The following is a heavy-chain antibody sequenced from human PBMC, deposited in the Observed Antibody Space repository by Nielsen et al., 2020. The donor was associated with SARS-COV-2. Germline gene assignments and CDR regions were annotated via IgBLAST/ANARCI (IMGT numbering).Heavy chain of an antibody. CDR3: AREADGGNSDY. Sequence: SETLSLTCTVSGGSISSGGYYWSWIRQHPGKGLEWIGYIYYGGSTYYNPSLKSRVTISVDTSKNQFSLKLSSVTAADTAVYYCAREADGGNSDYWGQGTLVTVSS. CDR2: IYYGGST. CDR1: GGSISSGGYY. V-gene: IGHV4-31*03. D-gene: IGHD4-23*01. J-gene: IGHJ4*02.